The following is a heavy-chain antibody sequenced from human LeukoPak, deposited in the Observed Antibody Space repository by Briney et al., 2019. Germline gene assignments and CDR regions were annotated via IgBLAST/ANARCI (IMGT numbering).Heavy chain of an antibody. CDR2: IYSSGST. J-gene: IGHJ4*02. CDR1: GGSISSHY. D-gene: IGHD6-19*01. Sequence: TSQTLSLTCTVSGGSISSHYWSWIRQPPGKGLDWIGYIYSSGSTNYNPSLKSRVTISVDTSKNQFSLKLSSVTAADTAVYYCARHLGYSSGWYYFDYWGQGTLVTVSS. V-gene: IGHV4-59*08. CDR3: ARHLGYSSGWYYFDY.